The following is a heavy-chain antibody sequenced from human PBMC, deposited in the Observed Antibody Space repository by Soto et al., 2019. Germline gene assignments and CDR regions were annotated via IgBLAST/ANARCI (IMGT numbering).Heavy chain of an antibody. CDR2: ISDSGRI. CDR3: ARDRIGADATEVAFEF. V-gene: IGHV4-59*01. CDR1: GGSISTYF. D-gene: IGHD6-13*01. Sequence: QVQLQESGPGLVKPSETLSLSCTVSGGSISTYFWNWLRQPPGKGLEWIAYISDSGRISYNPSLKSRVTIAVDASKNQFSLKLRSVTAADTAVYYCARDRIGADATEVAFEFWGQGTMVTVSS. J-gene: IGHJ3*01.